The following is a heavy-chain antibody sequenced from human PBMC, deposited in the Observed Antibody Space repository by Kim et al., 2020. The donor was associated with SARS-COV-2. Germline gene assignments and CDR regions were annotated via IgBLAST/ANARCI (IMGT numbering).Heavy chain of an antibody. D-gene: IGHD2-8*01. V-gene: IGHV3-74*01. CDR3: TRDPGVVSSYFDY. Sequence: GGSLRLSCAASGFTFSKYWMHWVRQAPGKGLVWVSRIYSDGTSTNYADSVKGRFTISRDNAKNTLYLQMNSLRAEDTAVYYCTRDPGVVSSYFDYWGQGT. CDR2: IYSDGTST. CDR1: GFTFSKYW. J-gene: IGHJ4*02.